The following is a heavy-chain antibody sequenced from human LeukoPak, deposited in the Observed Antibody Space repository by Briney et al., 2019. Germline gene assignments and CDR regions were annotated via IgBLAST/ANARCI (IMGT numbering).Heavy chain of an antibody. CDR3: ASSLLRFLRSWGSWFDP. V-gene: IGHV4-38-2*02. CDR1: GYSISSGYY. CDR2: IYYSGST. Sequence: SETLSLTCTVSGYSISSGYYWGWIRQPPGKGLEWIGSIYYSGSTYYNPSLKSRVTISVDTSKNQFSLTLSSVTAAHTAVYYCASSLLRFLRSWGSWFDPWGQGTLVTVSS. D-gene: IGHD3-3*01. J-gene: IGHJ5*02.